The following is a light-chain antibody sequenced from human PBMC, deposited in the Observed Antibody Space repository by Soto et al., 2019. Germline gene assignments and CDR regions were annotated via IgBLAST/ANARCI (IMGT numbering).Light chain of an antibody. CDR2: GAS. J-gene: IGKJ1*01. Sequence: IVLTQSPGTLSFSPGERSTLSCRSSRSVSSNYLAWYQQKPGQAPRLLIYGASSRATGIPDRFSGSGSGTDFTLTISRLEPEDFAVYYCQQHGSSPQTFGQGTKVDIK. V-gene: IGKV3-20*01. CDR3: QQHGSSPQT. CDR1: RSVSSNY.